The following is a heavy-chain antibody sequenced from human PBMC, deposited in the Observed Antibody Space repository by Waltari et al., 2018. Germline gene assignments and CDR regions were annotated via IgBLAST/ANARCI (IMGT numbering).Heavy chain of an antibody. CDR1: GFTFSSYW. V-gene: IGHV3-7*01. CDR3: SRCYRSSDY. CDR2: IKQDGSAK. D-gene: IGHD2-2*01. Sequence: EVQLVESGGGLVQPGGSLRLSGAASGFTFSSYWMSWVRKAPGKGLELVANIKQDGSAKSYVGSGKSIFTISRDNAKNSLYLQMNSLRAEDTAVDYCSRCYRSSDYWCQGTLVTVS. J-gene: IGHJ4*02.